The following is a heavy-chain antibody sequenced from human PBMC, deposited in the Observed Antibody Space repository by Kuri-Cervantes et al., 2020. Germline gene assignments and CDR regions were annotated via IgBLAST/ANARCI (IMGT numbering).Heavy chain of an antibody. D-gene: IGHD2-2*01. CDR2: INAGNGNT. J-gene: IGHJ6*02. CDR1: GYTFTSYA. V-gene: IGHV1-3*01. Sequence: ASVKVSCKASGYTFTSYAMHWVRQAPGQRLEWMGWINAGNGNTKYSQKFQGRVTITRDTSASTAYMELSSLRSEDTAVYYYAKERGACSSTSCYVPYYYYGMDVWGQGTTVTVSS. CDR3: AKERGACSSTSCYVPYYYYGMDV.